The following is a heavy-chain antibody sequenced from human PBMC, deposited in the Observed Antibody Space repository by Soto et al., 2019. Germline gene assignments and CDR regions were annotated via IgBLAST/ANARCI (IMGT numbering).Heavy chain of an antibody. Sequence: SETLSLTCAVYGGSITSYYWSWIRQPPGKGLEWIGEVHHSGTTNYNPSLKSRVLISLETSKNQFFLSLTSVTAADTAVYYCARWARTAIGGKDCDYWGQGTMVRVSA. CDR2: VHHSGTT. V-gene: IGHV4-34*01. J-gene: IGHJ4*02. D-gene: IGHD3-16*01. CDR1: GGSITSYY. CDR3: ARWARTAIGGKDCDY.